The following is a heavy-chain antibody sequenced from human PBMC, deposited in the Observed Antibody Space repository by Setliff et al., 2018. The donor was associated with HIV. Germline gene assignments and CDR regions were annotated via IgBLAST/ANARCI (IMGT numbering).Heavy chain of an antibody. CDR1: GGSISSSSSY. CDR3: ARDKGGQYYDSSDYWDWYLDL. J-gene: IGHJ2*01. V-gene: IGHV4-61*01. CDR2: IHYSGST. Sequence: PSETLSLTCIVSGGSISSSSSYWNWIRQPPGKRLEWIGYIHYSGSTNYNPSLKSRVTITVDTSKNQFSLKLSSVTAADTAVYYCARDKGGQYYDSSDYWDWYLDLWGRGTLVTVSS. D-gene: IGHD3-22*01.